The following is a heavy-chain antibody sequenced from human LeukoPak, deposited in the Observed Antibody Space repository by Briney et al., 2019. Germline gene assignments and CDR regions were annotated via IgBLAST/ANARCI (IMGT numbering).Heavy chain of an antibody. CDR1: GFTFSSYS. Sequence: GGSLRLSCAASGFTFSSYSMNWVRQAPGKGLAWVSYISSGSSTIYYTDSVKGRFTISRDNAKNSLYLQMNSLRAEDTAVYYCAMAPVLLWFGELQDRAFDIWGQGTMVTVSS. V-gene: IGHV3-48*04. D-gene: IGHD3-10*01. CDR3: AMAPVLLWFGELQDRAFDI. J-gene: IGHJ3*02. CDR2: ISSGSSTI.